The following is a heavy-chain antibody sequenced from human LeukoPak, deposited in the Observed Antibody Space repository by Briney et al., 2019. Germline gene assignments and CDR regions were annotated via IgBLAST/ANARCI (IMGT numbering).Heavy chain of an antibody. CDR2: IHYSGST. D-gene: IGHD3-22*01. J-gene: IGHJ5*02. V-gene: IGHV4-59*12. CDR1: GGSISSYY. CDR3: ARELSSGYYLNWFDP. Sequence: KPSETLSLTCTVSGGSISSYYWSWIRQPPGKGLEWIGYIHYSGSTHYNPSLKSRVTMSVDTSKNQFSLKLSSVTAADTAVYYCARELSSGYYLNWFDPWGQGTLVTVSS.